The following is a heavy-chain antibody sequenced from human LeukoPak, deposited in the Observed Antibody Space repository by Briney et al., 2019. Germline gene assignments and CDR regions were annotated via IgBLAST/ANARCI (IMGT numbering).Heavy chain of an antibody. CDR2: MNPNSGNT. CDR3: ARGKDIVATIPPHFDY. V-gene: IGHV1-8*01. D-gene: IGHD5-12*01. Sequence: GASVKVSCKASGYTFTSYDINWVRQATGQGLEWMGWMNPNSGNTGYAQKFQGRVTMTRNTSISTAYMELISLRSEDTAVYYCARGKDIVATIPPHFDYRGQGTLVTVSS. J-gene: IGHJ4*02. CDR1: GYTFTSYD.